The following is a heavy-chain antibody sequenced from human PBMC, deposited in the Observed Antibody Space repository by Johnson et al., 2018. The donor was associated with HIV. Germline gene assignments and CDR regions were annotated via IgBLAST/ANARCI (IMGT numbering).Heavy chain of an antibody. Sequence: EVQLVESGGGLVQPGGSLRLSCGASAFTFSSNDMKWVRQAPGKGLEWVSPISGSDHSTYYADSVWGLFTISRDNSNSTLFLQMNSLRAEDTAMYCCAKDRFMFLENPVDGFDIWGQGTMVTVSS. CDR2: ISGSDHST. CDR1: AFTFSSND. V-gene: IGHV3-23*04. J-gene: IGHJ3*02. CDR3: AKDRFMFLENPVDGFDI. D-gene: IGHD3-3*01.